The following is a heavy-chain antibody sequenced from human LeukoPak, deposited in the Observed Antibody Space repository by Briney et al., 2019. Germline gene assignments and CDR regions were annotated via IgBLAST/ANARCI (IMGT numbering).Heavy chain of an antibody. J-gene: IGHJ4*02. D-gene: IGHD6-13*01. CDR2: INPNSGGT. Sequence: GASVRVSCKASGYTFTGYYMHWVRPAPGQGLAWMGWINPNSGGTNYAQKCQGRVTMTRDTSISTAYMELSRLRSDDTAVYYCARGYCSSWYLFGYWGQGTLVTVSS. V-gene: IGHV1-2*02. CDR1: GYTFTGYY. CDR3: ARGYCSSWYLFGY.